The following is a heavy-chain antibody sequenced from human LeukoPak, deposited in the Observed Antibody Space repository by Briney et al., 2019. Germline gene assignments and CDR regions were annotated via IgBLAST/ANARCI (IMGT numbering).Heavy chain of an antibody. D-gene: IGHD2-8*01. J-gene: IGHJ6*02. V-gene: IGHV3-21*01. CDR2: INHNSGNM. Sequence: GGSLRLSCAASGFTFTSRTMNWVRQAPGKGLEWVSSINHNSGNMYYAASVKGRFTISRDNAKNSLYLQMNSLRAEDTAVYYCARDYCTNGVCYTAVVGDAYYYYYYGMDVWGQGTTVTVSS. CDR1: GFTFTSRT. CDR3: ARDYCTNGVCYTAVVGDAYYYYYYGMDV.